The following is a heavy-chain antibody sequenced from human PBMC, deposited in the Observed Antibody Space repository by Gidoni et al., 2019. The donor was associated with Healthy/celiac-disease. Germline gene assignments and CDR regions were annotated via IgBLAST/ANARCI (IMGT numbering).Heavy chain of an antibody. CDR1: GFTFSSYA. Sequence: EVHLLESGGGLVQPGGSLRLSCAASGFTFSSYAISWVRQAPGKGMEWVSAISGSGGRTYYADAVKGRYTNSRDNSKNTQYLQMNSLRAEETAVYYCEKAGGDMITFGGVIVPFDYWGQGTLVTVSS. CDR3: EKAGGDMITFGGVIVPFDY. J-gene: IGHJ4*02. D-gene: IGHD3-16*02. CDR2: ISGSGGRT. V-gene: IGHV3-23*01.